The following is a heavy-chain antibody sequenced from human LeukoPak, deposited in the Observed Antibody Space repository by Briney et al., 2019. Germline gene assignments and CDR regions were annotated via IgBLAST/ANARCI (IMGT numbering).Heavy chain of an antibody. CDR2: IKTDESRT. V-gene: IGHV3-74*01. D-gene: IGHD4-17*01. J-gene: IGHJ4*02. Sequence: PGGSLRLSCAASGFTFSDYWMHWVRQVPGKGLVWVSRIKTDESRTSYADSVKGRFTISRDNAKNSLYLQMNSLRAEDTAVYYCARAPTVTTAYFDYWGQGTLVTVSS. CDR3: ARAPTVTTAYFDY. CDR1: GFTFSDYW.